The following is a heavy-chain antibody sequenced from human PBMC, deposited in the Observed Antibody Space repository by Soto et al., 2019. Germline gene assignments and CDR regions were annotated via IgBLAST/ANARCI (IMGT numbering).Heavy chain of an antibody. V-gene: IGHV3-23*01. CDR3: AKEMDGSVFDY. D-gene: IGHD3-10*01. CDR1: GYTLSSYA. J-gene: IGHJ4*02. Sequence: EVQLLESGGGLVQPGGSLRLSCAASGYTLSSYAMTWVRQAPGKGLEWVSSISGSGGSTYYADSVKGRFTISRDNSKNTLYLQMNSLRAEDTAEYYCAKEMDGSVFDYWGQGTLVTVSS. CDR2: ISGSGGST.